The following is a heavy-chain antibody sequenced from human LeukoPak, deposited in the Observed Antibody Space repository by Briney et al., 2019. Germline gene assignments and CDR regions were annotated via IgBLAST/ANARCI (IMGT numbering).Heavy chain of an antibody. D-gene: IGHD5-12*01. CDR3: ARAPITRFDP. CDR1: GGSFSGYY. J-gene: IGHJ5*02. V-gene: IGHV4-34*01. CDR2: INHSGST. Sequence: SETLSLTCAVYGGSFSGYYWSWIRQPPGKGLEWIGEINHSGSTNYNPSLKSRVTISVDTSKNQSSLKLSSVTAADTAVYYCARAPITRFDPWGQGTLVTVSS.